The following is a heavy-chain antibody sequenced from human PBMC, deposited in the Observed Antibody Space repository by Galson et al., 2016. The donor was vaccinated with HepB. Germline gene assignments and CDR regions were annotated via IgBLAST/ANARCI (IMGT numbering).Heavy chain of an antibody. Sequence: SLRLSCAASGFTFSSYWMHWVRQAPGKGLVWVSRINSDESSTTYADSVKGRFTISRDNAKNTVYLQMTNLRAEDTAVYFCVRPYYESSGYYGYWGRGPLVTVSS. CDR1: GFTFSSYW. CDR2: INSDESST. V-gene: IGHV3-74*03. CDR3: VRPYYESSGYYGY. D-gene: IGHD3-22*01. J-gene: IGHJ4*02.